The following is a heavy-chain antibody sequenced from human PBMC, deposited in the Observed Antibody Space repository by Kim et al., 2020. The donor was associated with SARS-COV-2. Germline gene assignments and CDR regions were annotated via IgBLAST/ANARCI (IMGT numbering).Heavy chain of an antibody. J-gene: IGHJ6*02. CDR2: NT. V-gene: IGHV1-8*01. CDR3: ARFHYYGMDV. Sequence: NTGYAKQFQGRVTMTRNTSISTAYMELSSLRSEDTAVYYCARFHYYGMDVWGQGTTVTVSS.